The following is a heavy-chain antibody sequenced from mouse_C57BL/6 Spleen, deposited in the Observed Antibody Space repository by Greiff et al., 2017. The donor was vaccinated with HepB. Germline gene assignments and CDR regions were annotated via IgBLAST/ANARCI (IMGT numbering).Heavy chain of an antibody. J-gene: IGHJ1*03. V-gene: IGHV2-9-1*01. CDR2: IWTGGGT. D-gene: IGHD2-4*01. Sequence: QVTLKVSGPGLVAPSQSLSITCTVSGFSLTSYAISWVRQPPGKGLEWLGVIWTGGGTNYNSALKSRLSISKDNSKSQVFLKMNSLQTDDTARYYCASFYDYDGNWYFDVWGTGTTVTVSS. CDR3: ASFYDYDGNWYFDV. CDR1: GFSLTSYA.